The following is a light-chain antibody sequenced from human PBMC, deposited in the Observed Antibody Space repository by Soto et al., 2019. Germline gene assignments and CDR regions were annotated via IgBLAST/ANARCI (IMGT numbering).Light chain of an antibody. CDR2: GAD. Sequence: ETVMTQSPATLSVSPGERVTLSCRASQSVSSNLAWYQQNPGQAPRLLIYGADTRATGVPARFSGSGSGTEFTLTISRLQSEDFAVYYRQQYNDWWTFGHGTKVEIK. CDR1: QSVSSN. CDR3: QQYNDWWT. J-gene: IGKJ1*01. V-gene: IGKV3-15*01.